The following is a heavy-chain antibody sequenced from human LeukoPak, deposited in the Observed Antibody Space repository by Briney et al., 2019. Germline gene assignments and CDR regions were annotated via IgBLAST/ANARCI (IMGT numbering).Heavy chain of an antibody. V-gene: IGHV3-9*01. D-gene: IGHD3-22*01. J-gene: IGHJ4*02. Sequence: PGGSLRLSCATSGFTFDNYAMHWVRQAPGEGLEWVSGISWNCASIGYADSVKGRFTISRDNAENSLYLQMNSLRAEDTALYYCVKESRSIYYYDGSGYFFGCWGQGTLVTVSS. CDR3: VKESRSIYYYDGSGYFFGC. CDR1: GFTFDNYA. CDR2: ISWNCASI.